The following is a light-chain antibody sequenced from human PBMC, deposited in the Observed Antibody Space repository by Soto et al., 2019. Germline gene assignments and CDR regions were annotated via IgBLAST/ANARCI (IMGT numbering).Light chain of an antibody. J-gene: IGKJ1*01. CDR3: HQYNHYQWT. CDR1: QSISMW. V-gene: IGKV1-5*03. Sequence: DVQMTQSPSTLSASVGDSVTITGRASQSISMWLAWYQQKAGKAPNLLIYKASSLEGGVPSRFSGSGSGTEFTRTISLLQSDDFATYYCHQYNHYQWTFCQGTKVEV. CDR2: KAS.